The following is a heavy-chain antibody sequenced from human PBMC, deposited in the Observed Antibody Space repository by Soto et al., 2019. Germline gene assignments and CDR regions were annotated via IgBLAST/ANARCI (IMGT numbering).Heavy chain of an antibody. D-gene: IGHD2-8*01. V-gene: IGHV4-31*03. CDR1: GGSISSGGYY. CDR2: IYYSGST. Sequence: PSETLSLTCTVSGGSISSGGYYWSWIRQHPGKGLEWIGYIYYSGSTYYNPSLKSRVTISVDTSKNQFSLKLSSVTAADTAVYYCARFPTTYCTNGVCYSAYYYYGMDVWGQGTTVTVSS. CDR3: ARFPTTYCTNGVCYSAYYYYGMDV. J-gene: IGHJ6*02.